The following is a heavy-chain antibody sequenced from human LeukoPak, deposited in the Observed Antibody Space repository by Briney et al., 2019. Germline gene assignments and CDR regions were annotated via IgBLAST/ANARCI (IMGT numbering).Heavy chain of an antibody. Sequence: GGSLRLSCAASVFSFSTYAMTWVRQAPGKGLEWVSAVSGDGHNAYYADSVKGRFTISRDNSRSTLYLQMNSLRAEDTAAYYCAKNGGHALYDSWGQGTLVTVSS. V-gene: IGHV3-23*01. D-gene: IGHD2-2*02. J-gene: IGHJ5*01. CDR1: VFSFSTYA. CDR2: VSGDGHNA. CDR3: AKNGGHALYDS.